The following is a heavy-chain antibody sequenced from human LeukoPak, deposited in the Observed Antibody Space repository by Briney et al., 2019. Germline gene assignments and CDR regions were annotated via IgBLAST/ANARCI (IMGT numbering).Heavy chain of an antibody. D-gene: IGHD6-6*01. CDR2: IYTSGST. J-gene: IGHJ4*02. Sequence: SETLSLTCTVSGGSISSYYWSCIRQPAGKGLEWIGRIYTSGSTNYNPSLKSRVTMSVDTSTNQFSLKLSSVTAADTAVYYCARGYSSSGDSDYWGQGTLVTVSS. CDR3: ARGYSSSGDSDY. CDR1: GGSISSYY. V-gene: IGHV4-4*07.